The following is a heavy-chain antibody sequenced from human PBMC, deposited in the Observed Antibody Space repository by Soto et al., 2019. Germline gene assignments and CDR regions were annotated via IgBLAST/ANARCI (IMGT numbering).Heavy chain of an antibody. J-gene: IGHJ6*03. V-gene: IGHV1-18*01. CDR1: GYTFTSYG. CDR2: ISAYNGNT. D-gene: IGHD4-17*01. CDR3: ARGDYLYYYYYYMDV. Sequence: GASVKVSCKASGYTFTSYGISWARQAPGQGLEWMGWISAYNGNTNYAQKLQGRVTMTTDTSTSTAYMELRSLRSDDTAVYYCARGDYLYYYYYYMDVWGKGTTVTVSS.